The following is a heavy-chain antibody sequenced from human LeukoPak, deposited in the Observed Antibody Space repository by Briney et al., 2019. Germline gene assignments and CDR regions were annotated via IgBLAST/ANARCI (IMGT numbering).Heavy chain of an antibody. J-gene: IGHJ4*02. V-gene: IGHV3-7*03. Sequence: QTGGSLRLSCAASGFTFSSYWMTWVRQAPGGGLEWVANIKPDESEKYYLDSVKGRFTISRDNAKNSVYLQMNSPRAEDTAVYYCARGRFSFDYWGQGTLVTVSS. CDR3: ARGRFSFDY. CDR2: IKPDESEK. CDR1: GFTFSSYW.